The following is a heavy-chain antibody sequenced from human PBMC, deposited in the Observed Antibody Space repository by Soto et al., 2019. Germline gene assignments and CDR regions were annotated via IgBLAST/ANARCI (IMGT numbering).Heavy chain of an antibody. Sequence: ASVKVSCKASGYTFTSYDINWVRQATGQGLEWMGWMNPNSGNTGYAQKFQGRVTMTRNTSISTAYMVLSSLRSEDTAVYYCARLDIVVVPAAHGDYYYYYMDVWGKGTTVTVSS. V-gene: IGHV1-8*01. D-gene: IGHD2-2*03. CDR3: ARLDIVVVPAAHGDYYYYYMDV. CDR1: GYTFTSYD. CDR2: MNPNSGNT. J-gene: IGHJ6*03.